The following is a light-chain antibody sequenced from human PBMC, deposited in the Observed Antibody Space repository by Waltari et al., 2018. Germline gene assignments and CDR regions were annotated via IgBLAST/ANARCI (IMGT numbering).Light chain of an antibody. V-gene: IGLV5-37*01. CDR1: SDINVDDFN. CDR3: MFWPSNGWV. Sequence: QPVLTQPPSSSASPGESARLTCTLPSDINVDDFNIYWYQQKPGSPPRFLLYYKSDSEKAQGSGVPSRFSGSKDASANAGIFLISGLQSEDEADYYCMFWPSNGWVFGGGTKLTVL. CDR2: YKSDSEK. J-gene: IGLJ3*02.